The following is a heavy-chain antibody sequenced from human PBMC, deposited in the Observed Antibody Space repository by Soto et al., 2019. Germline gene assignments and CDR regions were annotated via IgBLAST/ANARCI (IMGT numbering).Heavy chain of an antibody. CDR1: GGSVSSGSYY. V-gene: IGHV4-61*01. CDR3: ARYSSSWSTHYHDY. D-gene: IGHD6-13*01. J-gene: IGHJ4*02. CDR2: IYYSGST. Sequence: PSETLSLTCTVSGGSVSSGSYYWSWIRQPPGKGLEWIGYIYYSGSTNYNPSLKSRVTISVDTSKNQFSLKLSSVTAADTAVYYCARYSSSWSTHYHDYWGQGTLVTVSS.